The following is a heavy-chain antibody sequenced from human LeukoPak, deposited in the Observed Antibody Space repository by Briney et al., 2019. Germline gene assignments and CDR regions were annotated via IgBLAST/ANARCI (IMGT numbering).Heavy chain of an antibody. CDR1: GGSFSSYY. J-gene: IGHJ4*02. CDR2: IYTSGST. D-gene: IGHD6-13*01. V-gene: IGHV4-4*07. CDR3: ARQAYSSSWFDY. Sequence: SETLSLTCTVSGGSFSSYYWSWIRQPAGKGLEWIGRIYTSGSTNYNPSLKSRLTMSVDTSKNQFSLKLSSVTAADTAVYYCARQAYSSSWFDYWGQGTLVTVSS.